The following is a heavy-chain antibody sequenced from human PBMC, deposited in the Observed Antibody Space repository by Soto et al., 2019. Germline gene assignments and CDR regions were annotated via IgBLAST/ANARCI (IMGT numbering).Heavy chain of an antibody. CDR1: GFSISDYG. D-gene: IGHD1-26*01. CDR3: AKGAGDRLSLGMDV. J-gene: IGHJ6*02. V-gene: IGHV3-30*18. CDR2: ISYDGSNT. Sequence: QVQLVESGGGVVQPGWSLRLSCAASGFSISDYGMEWVRRAPGKGWEWVALISYDGSNTYYADSVKGRFTISRDNSKDTLFLQMTGLRREDTAVYYCAKGAGDRLSLGMDVWGQGTTVTVSS.